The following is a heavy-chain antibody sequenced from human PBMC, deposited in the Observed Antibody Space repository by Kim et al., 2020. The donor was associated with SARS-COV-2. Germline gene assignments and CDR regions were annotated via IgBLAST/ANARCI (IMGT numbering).Heavy chain of an antibody. J-gene: IGHJ4*02. D-gene: IGHD3-10*01. Sequence: GGSLRLSCAASGFTFSTYGMSWVRQAPGKGLEWVSTLSGSGGTTYYADSVKGRFTISRDNSNSTLYLQMNTLRAEDTAVYYCSKRGGHYWGQGTLVTVSS. CDR3: SKRGGHY. V-gene: IGHV3-23*01. CDR1: GFTFSTYG. CDR2: LSGSGGTT.